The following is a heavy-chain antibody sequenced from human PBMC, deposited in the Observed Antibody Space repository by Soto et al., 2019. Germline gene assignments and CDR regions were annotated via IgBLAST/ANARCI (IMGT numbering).Heavy chain of an antibody. CDR2: IKTDGTIT. Sequence: EVQLVESGGGLVQPGESLRLSCAASGFTFSTHWMHWVRQAPGERPVWISRIKTDGTITDYADYVKGRFTVSRDNAKNTLFLQMNSLRAEDTAVYYCARNWNGVDYWGQGTLVTVSS. J-gene: IGHJ4*02. V-gene: IGHV3-74*01. CDR1: GFTFSTHW. D-gene: IGHD1-1*01. CDR3: ARNWNGVDY.